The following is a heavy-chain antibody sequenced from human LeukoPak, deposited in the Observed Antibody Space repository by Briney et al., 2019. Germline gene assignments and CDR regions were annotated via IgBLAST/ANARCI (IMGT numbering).Heavy chain of an antibody. J-gene: IGHJ4*02. CDR3: GRQSYYGSGTYYLFDD. V-gene: IGHV4-39*01. CDR1: GGSISSSSHY. CDR2: IYHSGSI. D-gene: IGHD3-10*01. Sequence: SETLSLTCTVSGGSISSSSHYWGWIRQPPGKGLEWIGSIYHSGSICYKPSLESRVTVSIDKSKNQFSLDLISVTAADTAVYYCGRQSYYGSGTYYLFDDWGQGTLVTVSS.